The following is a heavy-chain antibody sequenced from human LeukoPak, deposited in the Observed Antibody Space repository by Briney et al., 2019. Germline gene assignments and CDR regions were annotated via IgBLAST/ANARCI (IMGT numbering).Heavy chain of an antibody. J-gene: IGHJ4*02. CDR1: GGSISSSNW. D-gene: IGHD3-22*01. CDR2: IYHSGST. V-gene: IGHV4-4*02. Sequence: SETLSLTCAVSGGSISSSNWWSWVRQPPGKGLEWIGSIYHSGSTYYNPSLKSRVTISVDTSKNQFSPKLSSVTAADTAVYYCARVRRFSYYYDSSGYPSVPQDWGQGTLVTVSS. CDR3: ARVRRFSYYYDSSGYPSVPQD.